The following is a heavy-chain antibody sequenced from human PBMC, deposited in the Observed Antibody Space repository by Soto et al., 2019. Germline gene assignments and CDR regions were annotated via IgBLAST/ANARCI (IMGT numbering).Heavy chain of an antibody. CDR2: IYHSGST. Sequence: QVQLQESGPGLVKPSGTLSLTCAVSGGSISSSNWWSWVRQPPGKGLEWIGEIYHSGSTNYNPSLKSRVTISVDKSKSQDSLELSSVTAADTAVYYCASISSSWYLRWFDPGGQGTLVTVSS. J-gene: IGHJ5*02. CDR1: GGSISSSNW. D-gene: IGHD6-13*01. CDR3: ASISSSWYLRWFDP. V-gene: IGHV4-4*02.